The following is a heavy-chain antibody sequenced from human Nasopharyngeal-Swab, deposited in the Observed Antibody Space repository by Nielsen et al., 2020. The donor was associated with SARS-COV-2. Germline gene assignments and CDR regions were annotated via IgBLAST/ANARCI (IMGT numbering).Heavy chain of an antibody. CDR1: GFTFSDYY. Sequence: GGSLRLSCAASGFTFSDYYMSWIRRAPGKGLEWVSYISSSGSTIYYADSVKGRFTISRDNAKNSLYLQMNSLRAEDTAVYYCARDEVGATTTFDYWGQGTLVTVSS. J-gene: IGHJ4*02. CDR2: ISSSGSTI. V-gene: IGHV3-11*04. CDR3: ARDEVGATTTFDY. D-gene: IGHD1-26*01.